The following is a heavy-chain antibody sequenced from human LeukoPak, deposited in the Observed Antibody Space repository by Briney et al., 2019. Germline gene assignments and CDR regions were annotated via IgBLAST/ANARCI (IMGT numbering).Heavy chain of an antibody. CDR1: GFTFSNYA. D-gene: IGHD6-6*01. Sequence: GGSLRLSCAASGFTFSNYAMSWVRQAPGKGLEWVSGISGSGGSTYYADSVKGRFTISRDNSKNTLYLQMNSLRAEDTAIYYCAKGTFIAARLLFDYWGQGTLVTVSS. V-gene: IGHV3-23*01. J-gene: IGHJ4*02. CDR2: ISGSGGST. CDR3: AKGTFIAARLLFDY.